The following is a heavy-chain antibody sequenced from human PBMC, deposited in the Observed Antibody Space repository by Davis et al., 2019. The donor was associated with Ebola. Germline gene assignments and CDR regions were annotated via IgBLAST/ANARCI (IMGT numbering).Heavy chain of an antibody. CDR1: GFTFSSYA. CDR3: VKGVVVVPAATYFAY. D-gene: IGHD2-2*01. V-gene: IGHV3-64D*08. Sequence: GGSLRLSCSASGFTFSSYAMHWVRQAPGKGLEYVSAISSNGGSTYYADSVKGRFTISRDNSKNTLYLQMSSLRAEDTAVYYCVKGVVVVPAATYFAYWGQGTLVTVPS. CDR2: ISSNGGST. J-gene: IGHJ4*02.